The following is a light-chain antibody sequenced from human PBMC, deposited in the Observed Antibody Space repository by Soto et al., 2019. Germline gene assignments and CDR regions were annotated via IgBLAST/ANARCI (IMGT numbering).Light chain of an antibody. Sequence: QSTLTQPASVSGSPGQSITISCTGTSSDVGSYNLVSWYQQHPGTAPKLMIYEDNKRASGVSNRFSGSTSGITASLTISVLQAADEADFYCCSYAGSSTWVFGGGTNLTVL. CDR2: EDN. J-gene: IGLJ3*02. CDR3: CSYAGSSTWV. CDR1: SSDVGSYNL. V-gene: IGLV2-23*01.